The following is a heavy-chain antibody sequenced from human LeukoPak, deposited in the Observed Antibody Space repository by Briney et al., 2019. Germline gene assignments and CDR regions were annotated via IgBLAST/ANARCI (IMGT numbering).Heavy chain of an antibody. CDR2: IWYDGSNK. CDR1: GFTFSSYG. J-gene: IGHJ4*02. D-gene: IGHD1-1*01. Sequence: GGSLRLSCAASGFTFSSYGMHWVRQAPGKGLEWVAVIWYDGSNKYYVDSVKGRFTISRDNSENTLYLQMHSLRAEDTALYYCAREGSTTGTRGFDYWGQGALVTVSS. CDR3: AREGSTTGTRGFDY. V-gene: IGHV3-33*01.